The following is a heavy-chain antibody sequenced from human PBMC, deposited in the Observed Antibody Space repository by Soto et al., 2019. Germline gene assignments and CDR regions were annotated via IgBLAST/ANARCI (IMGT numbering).Heavy chain of an antibody. J-gene: IGHJ4*02. V-gene: IGHV3-74*01. D-gene: IGHD1-26*01. CDR1: GFTFNTHW. Sequence: VRLSCTASGFTFNTHWMHWVRQAPGKGLVWVSRIYFDGITTNYADSVKGRLTVSRDNAKNTVYLHVNTLRDEDTAVYYCARGGAMGVDYCGQGTLVTVSS. CDR3: ARGGAMGVDY. CDR2: IYFDGITT.